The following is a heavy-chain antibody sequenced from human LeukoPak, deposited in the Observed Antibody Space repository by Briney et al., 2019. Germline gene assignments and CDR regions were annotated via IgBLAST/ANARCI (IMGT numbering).Heavy chain of an antibody. J-gene: IGHJ4*02. CDR3: ARESEELGAVALSYDY. CDR1: GYTFTGYY. Sequence: GASVTVSCKASGYTFTGYYMHWVRQAPGQGLEWMGWINPNSGGTNYAQKFQGRVTMTRDTSISTAYMELSRLRSDDTAVYYCARESEELGAVALSYDYWGQGTLVTVSS. D-gene: IGHD6-19*01. CDR2: INPNSGGT. V-gene: IGHV1-2*02.